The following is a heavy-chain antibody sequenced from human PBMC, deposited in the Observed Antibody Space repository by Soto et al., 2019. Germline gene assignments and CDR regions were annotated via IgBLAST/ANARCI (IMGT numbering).Heavy chain of an antibody. Sequence: GGSLRLCCAASRFTFRAYYMRWIRQAPGKGLEWVSYISDSFSLTHYGDSVKCLFTISIDNDKASLYLQMDSLRAEDTAIYYCARALVLGVGALSQWGQGTLVTVSS. D-gene: IGHD1-26*01. CDR2: ISDSFSLT. J-gene: IGHJ4*02. CDR1: RFTFRAYY. CDR3: ARALVLGVGALSQ. V-gene: IGHV3-11*05.